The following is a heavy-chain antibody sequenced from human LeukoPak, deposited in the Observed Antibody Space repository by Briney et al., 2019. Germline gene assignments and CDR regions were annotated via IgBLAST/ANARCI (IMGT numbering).Heavy chain of an antibody. Sequence: SETLSLTCTVSGGSISSYYWSWIRQPPGKGLEWIGYIYYSGGTNYNPSLKSRVTISVDTSKNQFSLKLSSVTAADTAVYCCARQAQDYDILTGYYGFPYFDYWGQGTLVTVSS. CDR1: GGSISSYY. D-gene: IGHD3-9*01. V-gene: IGHV4-59*01. CDR2: IYYSGGT. J-gene: IGHJ4*02. CDR3: ARQAQDYDILTGYYGFPYFDY.